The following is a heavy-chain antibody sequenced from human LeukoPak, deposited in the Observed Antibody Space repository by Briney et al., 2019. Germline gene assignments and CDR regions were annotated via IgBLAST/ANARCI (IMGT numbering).Heavy chain of an antibody. CDR3: ARGRATYYY. V-gene: IGHV4-59*12. CDR2: IYYSGST. J-gene: IGHJ4*02. Sequence: SETLSLTCTVSGGSISSYYWSWIRQPPGKGLEWIGYIYYSGSTNYNPSLKSRVTISVDTSKNQFSLRLTSVTAADTAVYYCARGRATYYYWGQGTLVTVSS. D-gene: IGHD5-12*01. CDR1: GGSISSYY.